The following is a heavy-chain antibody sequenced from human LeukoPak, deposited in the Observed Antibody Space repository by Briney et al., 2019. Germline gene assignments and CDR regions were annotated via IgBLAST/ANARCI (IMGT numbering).Heavy chain of an antibody. CDR3: ARASSGEKVVVIMSHAFDI. CDR2: IIPILGIA. V-gene: IGHV1-69*04. CDR1: GGTFSSYA. D-gene: IGHD3-22*01. J-gene: IGHJ3*02. Sequence: GASVKVSCKASGGTFSSYAISWVRQAPGQGLEWMGRIIPILGIANYAQKFQGRVTITADKSTSTAYMELSSLRSEDTAVYYCARASSGEKVVVIMSHAFDIWGQGTMVTVSS.